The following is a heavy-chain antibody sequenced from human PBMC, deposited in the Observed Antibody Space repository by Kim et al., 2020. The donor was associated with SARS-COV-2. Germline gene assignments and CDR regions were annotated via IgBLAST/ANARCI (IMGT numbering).Heavy chain of an antibody. J-gene: IGHJ4*02. Sequence: GGSLRLSCAASGFTFSTYAMSWVRQAPGKGLEWVSRISGSGGDTNYADSVKGRFTISRDNAKNTLYLQMDSLRAEDTAVYYCAKAIAAAGGNYFDYWGQG. D-gene: IGHD6-13*01. CDR1: GFTFSTYA. CDR3: AKAIAAAGGNYFDY. CDR2: ISGSGGDT. V-gene: IGHV3-23*01.